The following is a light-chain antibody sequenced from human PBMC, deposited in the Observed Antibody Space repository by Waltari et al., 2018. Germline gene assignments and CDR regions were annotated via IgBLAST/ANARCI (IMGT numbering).Light chain of an antibody. CDR2: WAS. CDR1: QSLFSISNEKNY. CDR3: QQYYSRRT. V-gene: IGKV4-1*01. J-gene: IGKJ1*01. Sequence: DIVMTQSPDSLAVSLGERATISCKSSQSLFSISNEKNYLAWYQQKSGQPPKLLIYWASTRESGVPDRVSGSGSGTDFTLTITSLQAEDVAVYYCQQYYSRRTFGQGTKVEIK.